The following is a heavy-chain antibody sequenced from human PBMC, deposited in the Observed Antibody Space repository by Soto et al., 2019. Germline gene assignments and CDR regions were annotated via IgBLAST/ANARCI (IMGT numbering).Heavy chain of an antibody. CDR2: ISNDGSNE. CDR1: GFTFSAYG. Sequence: GGSLRLSCAASGFTFSAYGMHWVRQAPGKGLEWVAVISNDGSNEYYVDSVKGRFTISRDNSRNTLFLQMNSLRGEDTAMYYCAKDLGTQWLVTVYYFDFWGQGTLVTVAS. J-gene: IGHJ4*02. V-gene: IGHV3-30*18. CDR3: AKDLGTQWLVTVYYFDF. D-gene: IGHD6-19*01.